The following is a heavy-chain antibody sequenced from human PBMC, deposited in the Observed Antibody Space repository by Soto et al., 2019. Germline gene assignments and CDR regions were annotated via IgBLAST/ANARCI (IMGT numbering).Heavy chain of an antibody. Sequence: EGQLVESGGGLVQSGGSLRLSCEASGLTFSSYWMTWVRQAPGKGLEWVADIKPDGSEKYYVDSVEGRFTISRDNAKNSIYLEMNSLRVEDTAVYYCARSITTLGVVTISDDNWFDPWGQGTPVTVSS. CDR3: ARSITTLGVVTISDDNWFDP. CDR1: GLTFSSYW. V-gene: IGHV3-7*03. CDR2: IKPDGSEK. J-gene: IGHJ5*02. D-gene: IGHD3-3*01.